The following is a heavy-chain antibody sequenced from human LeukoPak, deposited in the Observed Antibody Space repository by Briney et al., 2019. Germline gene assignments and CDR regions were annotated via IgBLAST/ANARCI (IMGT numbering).Heavy chain of an antibody. Sequence: PSETLSLTCTVSGGSISSSSYYWGWIRQPPGKGLEGIGSIYYSGSTYYNPSLKRRVTISVDTSKNQFSLKLSSVTAADTAVYYCARGQYYYGSGYNTFDYWGQGTLVTVSS. D-gene: IGHD3-10*01. CDR1: GGSISSSSYY. CDR3: ARGQYYYGSGYNTFDY. CDR2: IYYSGST. J-gene: IGHJ4*02. V-gene: IGHV4-39*01.